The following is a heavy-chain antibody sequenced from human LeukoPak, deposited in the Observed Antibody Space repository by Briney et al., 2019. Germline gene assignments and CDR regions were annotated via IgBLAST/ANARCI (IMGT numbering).Heavy chain of an antibody. J-gene: IGHJ4*02. Sequence: ASVKVSCKASGYTFTSYGISWVRQAPGQGLEWMGWISAYNGNTNYAQKLQGRVTITTDTSTSTAYMELRSLRSDDTAVYYCAVSGGDSGSYYDGDYWGQGTLVTVSS. CDR2: ISAYNGNT. V-gene: IGHV1-18*01. D-gene: IGHD1-26*01. CDR1: GYTFTSYG. CDR3: AVSGGDSGSYYDGDY.